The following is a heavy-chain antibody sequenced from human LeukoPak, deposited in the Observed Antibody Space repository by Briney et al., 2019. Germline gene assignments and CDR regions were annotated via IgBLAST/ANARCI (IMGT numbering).Heavy chain of an antibody. CDR2: IYSGGDT. CDR1: GFTVSSNY. J-gene: IGHJ4*02. D-gene: IGHD2-15*01. V-gene: IGHV3-66*01. Sequence: GGSLRLSCAASGFTVSSNYMSWVRQAPGKGLEWVSVIYSGGDTYYADSVKGRFTISRDNAKNLVYLQMNSLRAEDTAVYHCARFGYVAAVDVWGQGTPVTVSS. CDR3: ARFGYVAAVDV.